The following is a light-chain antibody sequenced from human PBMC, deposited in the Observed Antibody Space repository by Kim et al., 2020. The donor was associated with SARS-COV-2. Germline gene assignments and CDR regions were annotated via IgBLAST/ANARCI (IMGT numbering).Light chain of an antibody. Sequence: PGHRVTISCSGSSSNIGSNTVNWYQQLPGPAPKLLIYSNNQRPSGVPDRFSGSKSGTSASLAISGLQSEDEADYYCAAWDDSLNVLFGGGTQLTVL. CDR3: AAWDDSLNVL. J-gene: IGLJ2*01. V-gene: IGLV1-44*01. CDR1: SSNIGSNT. CDR2: SNN.